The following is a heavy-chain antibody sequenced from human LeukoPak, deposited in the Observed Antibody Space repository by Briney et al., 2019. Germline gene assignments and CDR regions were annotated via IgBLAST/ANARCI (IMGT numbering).Heavy chain of an antibody. CDR1: GGTFSSYA. V-gene: IGHV1-69*01. D-gene: IGHD2-21*01. CDR3: ARRGRHIVVVIAPDWYYFDY. Sequence: SVKVSCKASGGTFSSYAISWVRQAPGQGLEWMGGIIPIFGTANYAQKFQGRVTITADESTSTAYMELSSLRSEDTAVYYCARRGRHIVVVIAPDWYYFDYWGQGTLVTVSS. J-gene: IGHJ4*02. CDR2: IIPIFGTA.